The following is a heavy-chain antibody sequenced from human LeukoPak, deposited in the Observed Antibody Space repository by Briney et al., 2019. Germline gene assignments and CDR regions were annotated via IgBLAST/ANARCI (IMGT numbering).Heavy chain of an antibody. J-gene: IGHJ5*02. Sequence: KPSETLSLTCTVSGGSTSSSSNYWGWIRQPPEKGLEWIGSIDYSGSTYYNPSLKSRVTIFVDTSKDQFSLKLSSVTAADTAVYYCATGVRYCNGDTCYKNWFDRWGQGTLVTVSS. V-gene: IGHV4-39*01. CDR3: ATGVRYCNGDTCYKNWFDR. D-gene: IGHD2-15*01. CDR1: GGSTSSSSNY. CDR2: IDYSGST.